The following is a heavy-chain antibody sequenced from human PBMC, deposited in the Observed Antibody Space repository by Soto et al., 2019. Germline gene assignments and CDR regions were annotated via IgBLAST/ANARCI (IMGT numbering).Heavy chain of an antibody. V-gene: IGHV4-61*08. D-gene: IGHD1-26*01. CDR3: ARRYGSAIDY. CDR1: GGSIGSGGDY. CDR2: IYYSGST. Sequence: PSETLSLTCTVSGGSIGSGGDYWSWIRQHPGKGLEWIGYIYYSGSTNCNPSLKSRVTISVDTSKNQFSLKLSSVTAADTAVYYCARRYGSAIDYWGQGTLVTVSS. J-gene: IGHJ4*02.